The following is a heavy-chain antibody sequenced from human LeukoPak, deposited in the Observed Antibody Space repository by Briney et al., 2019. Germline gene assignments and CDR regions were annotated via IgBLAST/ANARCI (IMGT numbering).Heavy chain of an antibody. CDR1: GGTFSSYA. CDR3: ACIRDRYCSGGSCLYFDY. V-gene: IGHV1-69*04. CDR2: IIPILGIA. J-gene: IGHJ4*02. Sequence: SVKVSCKASGGTFSSYAISWVRQAPGQGLEWMGRIIPILGIANYAQKFQGRVTITADKSTSTAYMELSSLRFEDTAVYYCACIRDRYCSGGSCLYFDYWGQGTLVTVSS. D-gene: IGHD2-15*01.